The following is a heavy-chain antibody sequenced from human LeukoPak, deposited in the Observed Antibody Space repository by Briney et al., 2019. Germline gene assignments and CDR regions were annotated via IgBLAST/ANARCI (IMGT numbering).Heavy chain of an antibody. CDR2: VFYDGST. CDR3: ARDIPRYCSSTSCSVLGGGHNLFDP. Sequence: SETLFLTCTVSGGSISNYYWSWIRQPPGKGLEWIGYVFYDGSTNYNPSLKSRVTISVDTSKNQFSLKLSSVTAADTAVYFCARDIPRYCSSTSCSVLGGGHNLFDPWGQGTLVTVSS. J-gene: IGHJ5*02. CDR1: GGSISNYY. V-gene: IGHV4-59*01. D-gene: IGHD2-2*01.